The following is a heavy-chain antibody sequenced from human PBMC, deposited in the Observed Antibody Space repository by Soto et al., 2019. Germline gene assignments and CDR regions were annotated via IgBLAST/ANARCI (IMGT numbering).Heavy chain of an antibody. CDR2: GSNSGTT. V-gene: IGHV4-61*01. CDR1: GVSVSSGWFY. CDR3: AGGATVTQYDY. Sequence: QVQLQESGPGLVKPSETLSLTCSVSGVSVSSGWFYWAWIRQPPGKGLEWIGFGSNSGTTNYKPSLKSRVTISVDTSRSQISLKVNSLTAADTAVYYCAGGATVTQYDYWGQGTQVTVSS. D-gene: IGHD4-17*01. J-gene: IGHJ4*02.